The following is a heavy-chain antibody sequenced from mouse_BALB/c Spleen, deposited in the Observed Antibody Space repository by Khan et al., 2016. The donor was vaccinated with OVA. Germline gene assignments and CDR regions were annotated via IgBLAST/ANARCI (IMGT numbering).Heavy chain of an antibody. D-gene: IGHD2-14*01. V-gene: IGHV3-8*02. J-gene: IGHJ2*01. CDR2: ISSSDST. Sequence: EVQLQESGPSLVKPSQTLSLTCSVTGDSITSGYWNWIRKFPGNKLEYMGYISSSDSTFYNPSLKSRISITRDTSKNQYYLQLNSVTTEDTATYXCARWNYRYDDYFDYWGQGTTLTVSS. CDR1: GDSITSGY. CDR3: ARWNYRYDDYFDY.